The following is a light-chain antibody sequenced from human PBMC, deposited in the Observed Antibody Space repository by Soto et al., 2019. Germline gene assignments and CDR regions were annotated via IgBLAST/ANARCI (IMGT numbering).Light chain of an antibody. CDR3: LQDNSYPRT. CDR1: QGIRDE. J-gene: IGKJ1*01. CDR2: GAS. V-gene: IGKV1-6*01. Sequence: AIPLTQSPSSLSASLGDRVSITCRASQGIRDELGWYQQRPRAAPKLLIYGASTLQTGVPSRFGGSGSGTDFTLTISSLQPEDFATYYCLQDNSYPRTFGQGTKVEL.